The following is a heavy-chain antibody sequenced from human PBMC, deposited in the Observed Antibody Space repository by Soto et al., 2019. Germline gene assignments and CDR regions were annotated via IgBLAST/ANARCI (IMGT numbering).Heavy chain of an antibody. Sequence: PSETLSLTCTVSGGSISSYYWSWIRQPPGKELEWIGYIYYSGSTNYNPSLKSRVTISVDTSKNQFSLKLSSVTAADTAVYYCARYTYDYSNYGGYYYYYMDVWGKGTTVTVSS. D-gene: IGHD4-4*01. CDR2: IYYSGST. CDR3: ARYTYDYSNYGGYYYYYMDV. V-gene: IGHV4-59*08. J-gene: IGHJ6*03. CDR1: GGSISSYY.